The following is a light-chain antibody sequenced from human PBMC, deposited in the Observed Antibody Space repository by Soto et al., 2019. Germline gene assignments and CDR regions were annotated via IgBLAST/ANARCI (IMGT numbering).Light chain of an antibody. CDR2: GAS. CDR3: QQYGSSRFT. V-gene: IGKV3-20*01. Sequence: EIVLTQSPGTLSWSPGERATLSCRASQSISSSYLAWYQQKPGQAPRLLVYGASSRATGIPDRFSGSGSGTDFTLTIIRLEPEDFAVYYCQQYGSSRFTFGPGTKVDIK. J-gene: IGKJ3*01. CDR1: QSISSSY.